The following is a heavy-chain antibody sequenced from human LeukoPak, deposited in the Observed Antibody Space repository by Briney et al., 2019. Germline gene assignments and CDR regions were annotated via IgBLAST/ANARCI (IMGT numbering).Heavy chain of an antibody. CDR3: ARDRAYSGGDPKHFDY. J-gene: IGHJ4*02. CDR2: IWYDGTNI. D-gene: IGHD1-26*01. Sequence: GGSLRLSCAASGFTFSRYGVHWVRQAPGKGLEWVAVIWYDGTNIKYADSVKGRFTVSRDNSKNTLYLQMNSLRAEDTAVYYCARDRAYSGGDPKHFDYWGQGTLATVSS. V-gene: IGHV3-33*01. CDR1: GFTFSRYG.